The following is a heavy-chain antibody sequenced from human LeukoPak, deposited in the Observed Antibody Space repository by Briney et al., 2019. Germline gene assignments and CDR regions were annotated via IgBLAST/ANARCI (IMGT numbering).Heavy chain of an antibody. CDR3: ARSQSRSAAAGLDY. CDR1: GYTFTDYW. J-gene: IGHJ4*02. D-gene: IGHD6-13*01. CDR2: IYPDNSDV. V-gene: IGHV5-51*01. Sequence: GESLKISCKGSGYTFTDYWIAWVRQMPGNGLECMGIIYPDNSDVRYSPSFQGQVTISADKSISTAYLQWSSLKASDTAMYYCARSQSRSAAAGLDYWGQGTLVTVSS.